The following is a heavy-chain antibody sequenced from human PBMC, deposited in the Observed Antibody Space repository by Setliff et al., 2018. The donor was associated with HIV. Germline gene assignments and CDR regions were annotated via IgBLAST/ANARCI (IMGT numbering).Heavy chain of an antibody. J-gene: IGHJ5*02. CDR1: GGSISSSHKY. CDR3: ARPYSGRGGGAWFDP. CDR2: IIYGGDT. D-gene: IGHD5-12*01. Sequence: SETLSLTCTVSGGSISSSHKYWGWIRQPPGKGLEWIGSIIYGGDTFYNPSLKSRVTISVDTSNNQVSLNLISVTAADTAVYYCARPYSGRGGGAWFDPWGQGTLVTVSS. V-gene: IGHV4-39*01.